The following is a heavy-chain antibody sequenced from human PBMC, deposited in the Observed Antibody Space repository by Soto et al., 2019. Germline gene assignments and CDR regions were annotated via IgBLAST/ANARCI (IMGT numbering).Heavy chain of an antibody. J-gene: IGHJ4*02. V-gene: IGHV2-5*01. Sequence: SGPTLVKPTQTLTLTCTFSGFSLSTSGVGVGWIRQPPGKALEWLALIYWNDDNRYSPSLKSRLTITKDTSKNQVVLTMTNMDPVDTATYYCTHIRAPERAVAVFDYWGQGTLVTVSS. CDR2: IYWNDDN. CDR3: THIRAPERAVAVFDY. D-gene: IGHD6-19*01. CDR1: GFSLSTSGVG.